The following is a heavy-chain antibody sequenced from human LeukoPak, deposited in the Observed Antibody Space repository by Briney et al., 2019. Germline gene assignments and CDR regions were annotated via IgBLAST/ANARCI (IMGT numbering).Heavy chain of an antibody. CDR2: IKQDGSEK. V-gene: IGHV3-7*01. J-gene: IGHJ6*02. D-gene: IGHD6-13*01. CDR1: GFTFSSDW. CDR3: ARDRSSSWYYYYGMGV. Sequence: PGGSLRLSCAASGFTFSSDWMSWVRQAPGKGREWVANIKQDGSEKYYVDSVKGRFTISRDNAKNSLYLQMNSLRAEDTAVCYCARDRSSSWYYYYGMGVWGQGTTVTVSS.